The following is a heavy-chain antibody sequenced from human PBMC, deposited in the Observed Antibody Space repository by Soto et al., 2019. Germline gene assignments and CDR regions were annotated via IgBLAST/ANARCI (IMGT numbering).Heavy chain of an antibody. Sequence: EVQLLDSGGGLVQPGGSLRLSCAASGFTFSTYAMSWVRQAPGKGLEWVSTITGSGSSTYYADSVKGRFTISRDNSNNPLSLQMNSLRAEDTAVYYCAKDLYGDYGGVDYWGQGTLVTVSS. V-gene: IGHV3-23*01. CDR3: AKDLYGDYGGVDY. CDR2: ITGSGSST. CDR1: GFTFSTYA. J-gene: IGHJ4*02. D-gene: IGHD4-17*01.